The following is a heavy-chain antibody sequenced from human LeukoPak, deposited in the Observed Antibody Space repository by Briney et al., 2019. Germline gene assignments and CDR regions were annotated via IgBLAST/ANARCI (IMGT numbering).Heavy chain of an antibody. CDR3: ASFMTTVTIPDY. D-gene: IGHD4-17*01. V-gene: IGHV3-21*01. J-gene: IGHJ4*02. Sequence: GGSLILSCAASGFTFRSYSMNWVRQAPGKRLEWLSSITNSGSHMYYADSVKGRFTISRDNAKSSLYLQMNSLSAEDTAVYYCASFMTTVTIPDYWGQGTLVTVSS. CDR1: GFTFRSYS. CDR2: ITNSGSHM.